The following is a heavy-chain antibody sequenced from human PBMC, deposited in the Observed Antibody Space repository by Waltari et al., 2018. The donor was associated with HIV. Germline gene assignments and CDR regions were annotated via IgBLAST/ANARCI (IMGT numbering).Heavy chain of an antibody. D-gene: IGHD3-16*01. CDR1: GDSISSSSYY. Sequence: QLQLQQSGPGLVKPSETLSLTCTVSGDSISSSSYYWGWIRQPPGKGLEWIGSFYYSGGTYYNPSLESRVSISVDTSKNQFSLKLSSVTAADTAVYYCARLFCTYDVCSQYFYYYYGMDVWGQGTTVTVSS. J-gene: IGHJ6*02. CDR3: ARLFCTYDVCSQYFYYYYGMDV. CDR2: FYYSGGT. V-gene: IGHV4-39*01.